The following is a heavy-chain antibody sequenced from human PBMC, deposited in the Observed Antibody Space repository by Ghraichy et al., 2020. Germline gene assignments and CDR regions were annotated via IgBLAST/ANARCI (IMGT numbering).Heavy chain of an antibody. J-gene: IGHJ6*03. CDR2: IYYSGST. CDR1: GGSISSGGYY. V-gene: IGHV4-31*03. CDR3: ARSPGIVVVPAPGGYMDV. D-gene: IGHD2-2*01. Sequence: SETLSLTCTVSGGSISSGGYYWSWIRQHPGKGLEWIGYIYYSGSTYYNPSLKSRVTISVDTSKNQFSLKLSSVTAADTAVYYCARSPGIVVVPAPGGYMDVWGKGTTVTVSS.